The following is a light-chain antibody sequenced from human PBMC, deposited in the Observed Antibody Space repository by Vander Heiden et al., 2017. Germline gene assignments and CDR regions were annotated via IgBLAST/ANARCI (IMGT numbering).Light chain of an antibody. CDR3: QQYKDWPRT. J-gene: IGKJ1*01. V-gene: IGKV3-15*01. CDR1: QSVSSN. Sequence: EIVMTQSPATLSVSPGERATLSCRASQSVSSNLAWYQQNPGQAPRLLIHGASTRATGFPPRFSGSGSGTEFTLTISSLQSEDFAVYYCQQYKDWPRTFGQGTKVEIK. CDR2: GAS.